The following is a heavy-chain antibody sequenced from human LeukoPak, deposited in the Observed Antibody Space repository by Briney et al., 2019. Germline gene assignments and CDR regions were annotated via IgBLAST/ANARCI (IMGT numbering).Heavy chain of an antibody. CDR1: GFTFSTYA. CDR2: ISGSGDST. J-gene: IGHJ3*02. CDR3: ARGPSPITPYDAFDI. V-gene: IGHV3-23*01. D-gene: IGHD3-16*01. Sequence: GGSLRLSCAASGFTFSTYAMSWVRQAPGKGLEWVSGISGSGDSTYYADSVRGRFTISRDNSKNTLHLQMNSLRAEDTAVYYCARGPSPITPYDAFDIWGQGTMVTASS.